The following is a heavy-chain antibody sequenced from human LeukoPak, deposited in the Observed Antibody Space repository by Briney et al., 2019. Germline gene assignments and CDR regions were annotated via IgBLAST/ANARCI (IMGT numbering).Heavy chain of an antibody. CDR3: ARHESYQEGGFDY. CDR1: GGSISSSSYY. J-gene: IGHJ4*02. D-gene: IGHD1-26*01. V-gene: IGHV4-61*05. Sequence: PSETLSLTCTVSGGSISSSSYYWGWIRQPPGKGLEWIGYIYYSGSTNYNPSLKSRVTISVDTSKNQFSLKLSSVTAADTAVYYCARHESYQEGGFDYWGQGTLVTVSS. CDR2: IYYSGST.